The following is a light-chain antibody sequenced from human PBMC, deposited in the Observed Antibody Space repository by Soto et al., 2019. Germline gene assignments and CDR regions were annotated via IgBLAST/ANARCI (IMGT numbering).Light chain of an antibody. Sequence: EIVLTQSPGTLSLSPGEGATLSCRASQSVSSNFLAWYQQKPGQAPRLLIDGTSSRATGIPDRFSGSGSGTDFTLTIDRLEPEDFAVYFCHQYGRSPDTFGQGTKLEMK. J-gene: IGKJ2*01. CDR3: HQYGRSPDT. V-gene: IGKV3-20*01. CDR2: GTS. CDR1: QSVSSNF.